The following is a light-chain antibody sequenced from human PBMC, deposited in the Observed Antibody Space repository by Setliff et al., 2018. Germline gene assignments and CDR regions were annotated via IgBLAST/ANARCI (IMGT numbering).Light chain of an antibody. Sequence: QSALTQPAAVSGSPGQSIAISCTGTSRDAGGYNFVSWYQHHPDKAPKLLIYDVTVRPSGVSDRFSGSKSGDTASLTLSGLQAEDEADYYCLSYTSDTTHAVFGGGTKVTVL. CDR1: SRDAGGYNF. V-gene: IGLV2-14*03. J-gene: IGLJ2*01. CDR3: LSYTSDTTHAV. CDR2: DVT.